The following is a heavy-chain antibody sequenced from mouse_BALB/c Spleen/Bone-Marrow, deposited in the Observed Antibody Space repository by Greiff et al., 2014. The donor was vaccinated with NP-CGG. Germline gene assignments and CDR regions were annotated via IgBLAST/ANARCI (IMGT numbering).Heavy chain of an antibody. D-gene: IGHD1-1*02. CDR1: GFIFSDYY. CDR3: ARSGEKYGAMDY. Sequence: EVQRVESGGGLVKPGGSLKLSCTASGFIFSDYYMYWVRQTPEKRLEWVAAISDGGSYTYYPDSVKGRFTISRDNAKNNLYLQMSSLKSEDTAMYYCARSGEKYGAMDYWGQGTSVTVPS. J-gene: IGHJ4*01. V-gene: IGHV5-4*02. CDR2: ISDGGSYT.